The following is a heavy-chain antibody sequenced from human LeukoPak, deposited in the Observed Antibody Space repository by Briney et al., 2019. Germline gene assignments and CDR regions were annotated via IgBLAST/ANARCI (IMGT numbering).Heavy chain of an antibody. J-gene: IGHJ4*02. CDR2: INPNSGGT. D-gene: IGHD3-10*01. Sequence: ASVKVSCKASGYTFTGYYMHWVRQAPGQGLEWMGWINPNSGGTNYAQKFQGRVTMTRDTSISTAYMELSRLRSDDTAVYYCAGYYGSGSSFDYWGQGTLVTVSS. CDR3: AGYYGSGSSFDY. CDR1: GYTFTGYY. V-gene: IGHV1-2*02.